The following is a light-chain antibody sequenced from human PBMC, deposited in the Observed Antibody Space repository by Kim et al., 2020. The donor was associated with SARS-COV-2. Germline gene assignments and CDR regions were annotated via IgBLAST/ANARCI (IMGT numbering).Light chain of an antibody. CDR3: QAWDSSTAVV. Sequence: SYELTQPPSVSVSPGQTASITCSGDKLGDKYACWYQQKPGQSPVLVIYQASKRPSGIPERFSGSNSGNTATLTISGPQAMDEADYYCQAWDSSTAVVFGG. J-gene: IGLJ2*01. CDR2: QAS. CDR1: KLGDKY. V-gene: IGLV3-1*01.